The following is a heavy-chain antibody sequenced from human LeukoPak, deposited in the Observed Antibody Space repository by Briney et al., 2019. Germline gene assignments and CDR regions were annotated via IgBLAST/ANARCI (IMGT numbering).Heavy chain of an antibody. V-gene: IGHV3-48*01. Sequence: GGSLRLSCAASGFTFRSYSMNWVRQAPGKGLEWISYIGASSSTRYYADSVKGRFTISRDNAKNSLFLQMISLRIEDTAVYYCARDLGQYYDTSDNWFDPWGQGTLVTVSS. D-gene: IGHD3-22*01. J-gene: IGHJ5*02. CDR3: ARDLGQYYDTSDNWFDP. CDR2: IGASSSTR. CDR1: GFTFRSYS.